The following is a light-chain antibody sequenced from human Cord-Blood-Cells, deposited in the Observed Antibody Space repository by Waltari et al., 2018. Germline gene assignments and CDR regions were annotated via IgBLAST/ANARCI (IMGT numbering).Light chain of an antibody. CDR3: QQYGSSPSWT. Sequence: EIVLTQSPGTLSLSPGERATLSCRASKSVSSSDLAWYQQKPGQAPRILIYGASSMATGIPDRFSGSGAGTDFTLTISILEPEDFAVYYCQQYGSSPSWTFVQGTKVEIK. V-gene: IGKV3-20*01. J-gene: IGKJ1*01. CDR1: KSVSSSD. CDR2: GAS.